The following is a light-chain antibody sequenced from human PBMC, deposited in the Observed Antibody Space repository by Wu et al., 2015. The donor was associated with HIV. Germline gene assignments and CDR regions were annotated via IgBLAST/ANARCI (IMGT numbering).Light chain of an antibody. CDR2: GAS. CDR3: QQRSNWPIT. V-gene: IGKV3D-20*02. Sequence: EIVLTQSPGTLSLSPGERATLSCRASQSLNTNYFAWYQQKPGQAPRLLIFGASSRATGIPDRISGSGSGTDFTLTISSLEPEDFAVYYCQQRSNWPITFGQGTRLEIK. J-gene: IGKJ5*01. CDR1: QSLNTNY.